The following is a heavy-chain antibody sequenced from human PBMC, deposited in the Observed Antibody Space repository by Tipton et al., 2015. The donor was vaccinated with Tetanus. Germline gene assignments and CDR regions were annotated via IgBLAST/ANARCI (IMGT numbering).Heavy chain of an antibody. V-gene: IGHV4-31*03. Sequence: TLSLTCTVSGGSISSGGYYWSWIRQHPGKGLEWIGYIYYSGSTYYNPSLKSRVTISVDTSKNQFSLKPSSVTAADTAVHYCARAPLSGATSFDYWGQGTLVTVSS. CDR3: ARAPLSGATSFDY. D-gene: IGHD1-26*01. CDR2: IYYSGST. J-gene: IGHJ4*02. CDR1: GGSISSGGYY.